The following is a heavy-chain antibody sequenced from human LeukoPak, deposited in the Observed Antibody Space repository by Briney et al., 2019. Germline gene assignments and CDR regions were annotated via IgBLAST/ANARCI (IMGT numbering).Heavy chain of an antibody. CDR1: GFTFSDYY. D-gene: IGHD4-23*01. CDR2: ISTSGYTI. CDR3: TRDQGLQWSDY. J-gene: IGHJ4*02. Sequence: GGSLRLSCAASGFTFSDYYMSWIRQAPGKGLEWVSCISTSGYTIYYADSVKGRFTISRDNAKNSLYLQMNSLRAEDTAVYYCTRDQGLQWSDYWGQGTLVTVSS. V-gene: IGHV3-11*04.